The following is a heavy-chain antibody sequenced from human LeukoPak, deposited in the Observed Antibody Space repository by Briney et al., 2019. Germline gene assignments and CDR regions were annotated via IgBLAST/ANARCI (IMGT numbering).Heavy chain of an antibody. CDR2: INYSGNI. J-gene: IGHJ5*02. D-gene: IGHD2-2*01. CDR1: SGSISSGSYY. CDR3: ARYDSATMSGWFDP. V-gene: IGHV4-31*03. Sequence: SETLSLTCTISSGSISSGSYYWTWIRQHPDKGLEWIGYINYSGNIYYNPSLKSRVTMSVDTSKNQFSLRLSSVTAADTAVCFCARYDSATMSGWFDPWGRGTLVTVSS.